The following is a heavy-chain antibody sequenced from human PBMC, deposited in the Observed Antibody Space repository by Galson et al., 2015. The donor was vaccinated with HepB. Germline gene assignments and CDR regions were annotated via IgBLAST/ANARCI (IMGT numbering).Heavy chain of an antibody. J-gene: IGHJ4*02. CDR3: AKDSVSGSYLPTYFDT. V-gene: IGHV3-23*01. CDR2: ISGSGAFT. CDR1: GFIFKNRA. Sequence: SLRLSCATSGFIFKNRAMTWVRQAPGKGPEWVSSISGSGAFTYYADSVKGRFTISRDNSKNMVHLQMNSLRSEDTAFYYCAKDSVSGSYLPTYFDTWGQGTLVTVSS. D-gene: IGHD1-26*01.